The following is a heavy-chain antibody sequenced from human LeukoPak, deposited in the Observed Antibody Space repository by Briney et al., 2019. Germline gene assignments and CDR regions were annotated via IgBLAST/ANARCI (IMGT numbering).Heavy chain of an antibody. CDR3: ARDEVGGVKY. J-gene: IGHJ4*02. V-gene: IGHV4-34*01. CDR2: SNDSGGT. Sequence: SETLSLTCAVYGGTFSGYYWSWIRQPPGKRLEWVGESNDSGGTNYNPSLESRVTVSVDTSQKLFSVRLTSVTAADTAVYYCARDEVGGVKYWGQGTLVTVSS. D-gene: IGHD3-16*01. CDR1: GGTFSGYY.